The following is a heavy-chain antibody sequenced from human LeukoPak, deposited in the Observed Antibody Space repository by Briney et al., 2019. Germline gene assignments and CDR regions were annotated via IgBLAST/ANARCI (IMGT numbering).Heavy chain of an antibody. V-gene: IGHV3-30-3*01. CDR3: AKVDSQWLEPADAFDI. D-gene: IGHD6-19*01. J-gene: IGHJ3*02. Sequence: GRSLRLSCAASGFTFSSYAMHWVRQAPGKGLEWVAVISYDGSNKYYADSVKGRFTISRDNSKNTLYLQMNSLRADDTAVYYCAKVDSQWLEPADAFDIWGQGTMVTVSS. CDR1: GFTFSSYA. CDR2: ISYDGSNK.